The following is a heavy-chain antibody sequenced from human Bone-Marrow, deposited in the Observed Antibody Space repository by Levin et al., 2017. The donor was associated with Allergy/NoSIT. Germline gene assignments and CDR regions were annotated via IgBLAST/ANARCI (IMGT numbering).Heavy chain of an antibody. CDR1: GFTFSSFW. J-gene: IGHJ4*02. V-gene: IGHV3-7*01. CDR3: AKNSRSTMDHDY. CDR2: IKQDGSEQ. Sequence: GGSLRLSCAASGFTFSSFWMSWVRQAPGKGLEWVANIKQDGSEQYYLDSVRGRFTISRDNAENSLYLHMNSLRVEDTAVYYCAKNSRSTMDHDYWGQGTLVTVSS. D-gene: IGHD2/OR15-2a*01.